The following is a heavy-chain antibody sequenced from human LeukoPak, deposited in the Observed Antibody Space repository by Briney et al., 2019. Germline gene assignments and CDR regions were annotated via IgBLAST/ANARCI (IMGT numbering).Heavy chain of an antibody. D-gene: IGHD3-22*01. V-gene: IGHV3-21*01. CDR1: GFTFSSYS. CDR3: ARDDSHGYHFFDS. J-gene: IGHJ4*02. CDR2: ISGSGAFI. Sequence: GGSLRLSCAAAGFTFSSYSMNWLRQTPGKGLEWVSSISGSGAFIYYVDSVRGRFTISSDNGKNSLYLQMNSLRPEDTAVYYCARDDSHGYHFFDSWGQGTLVIVSS.